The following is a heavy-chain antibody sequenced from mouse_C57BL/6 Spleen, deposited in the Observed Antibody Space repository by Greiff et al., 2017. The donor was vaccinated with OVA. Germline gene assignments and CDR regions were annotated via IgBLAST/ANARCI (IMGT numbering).Heavy chain of an antibody. CDR2: INPNNGGT. CDR1: GYTFTDYN. D-gene: IGHD2-2*01. CDR3: ARGVLWGYDFDY. Sequence: EVQLQQSGPELVKPGASVKMSCKASGYTFTDYNMHWVKQSHGKSLEWIGYINPNNGGTSYNQKFKGKATLTVNKSSSTAYMELRSLTSEDSAVYYCARGVLWGYDFDYWGQGTTLTVSS. V-gene: IGHV1-22*01. J-gene: IGHJ2*01.